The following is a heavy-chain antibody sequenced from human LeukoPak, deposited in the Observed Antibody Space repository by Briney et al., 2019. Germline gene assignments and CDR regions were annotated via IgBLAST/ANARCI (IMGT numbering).Heavy chain of an antibody. CDR3: ARDTHYSLGY. V-gene: IGHV3-48*01. Sequence: GSLRLSCAASGFTFSSYWMSWVRQAPGKGLEWVSYISSSSSTIYYADSVKGRFTISRDNAKNSLYLQMNSLRAEDTAVYYCARDTHYSLGYWGQGTLVTVSS. D-gene: IGHD5-18*01. J-gene: IGHJ4*02. CDR1: GFTFSSYW. CDR2: ISSSSSTI.